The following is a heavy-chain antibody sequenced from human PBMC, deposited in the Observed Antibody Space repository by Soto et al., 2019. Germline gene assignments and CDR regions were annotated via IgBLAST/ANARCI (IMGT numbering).Heavy chain of an antibody. CDR3: ARGITRYSSSSRDWYSSKTRRNEYYYYGMDV. Sequence: SETLSLTCAVYGGSFSGYYWSWIRQPPGKGLEWIGEINHSGSTNYNPSLKSRVTISVDTSKNQFSLKLSSVTAADTAVYYCARGITRYSSSSRDWYSSKTRRNEYYYYGMDVWGQGTTVTVSS. V-gene: IGHV4-34*01. CDR2: INHSGST. D-gene: IGHD6-6*01. CDR1: GGSFSGYY. J-gene: IGHJ6*02.